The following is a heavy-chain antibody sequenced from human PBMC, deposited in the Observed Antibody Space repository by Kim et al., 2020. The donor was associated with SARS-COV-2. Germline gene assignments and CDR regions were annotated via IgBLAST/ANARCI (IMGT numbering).Heavy chain of an antibody. CDR3: VKDMDTGGTEGNTSLDY. CDR2: MSWNGGRV. D-gene: IGHD5-18*01. CDR1: GFIFDNYA. V-gene: IGHV3-9*01. J-gene: IGHJ4*02. Sequence: GGSLRLSCVASGFIFDNYAMHWVRQAPGKGLEWVSGMSWNGGRVDYADSVKGRYTISRDNAKNSLYLQMNSLRPEDTALYYCVKDMDTGGTEGNTSLDYWGQGTLVSVPA.